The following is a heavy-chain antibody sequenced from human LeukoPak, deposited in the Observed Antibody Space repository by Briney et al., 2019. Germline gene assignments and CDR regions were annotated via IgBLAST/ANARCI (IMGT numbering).Heavy chain of an antibody. Sequence: ASVKVSCKASGYTFTSYGISWVRQAPGQGLEWMGWISAYNGNTNYAQKLQGSVTMTTDTSTSTAYMELRSLRSDDTAVYYCARDGYYYGSGSFYYYGMDVWGQGTRVSVSS. J-gene: IGHJ6*02. D-gene: IGHD3-10*01. V-gene: IGHV1-18*01. CDR1: GYTFTSYG. CDR2: ISAYNGNT. CDR3: ARDGYYYGSGSFYYYGMDV.